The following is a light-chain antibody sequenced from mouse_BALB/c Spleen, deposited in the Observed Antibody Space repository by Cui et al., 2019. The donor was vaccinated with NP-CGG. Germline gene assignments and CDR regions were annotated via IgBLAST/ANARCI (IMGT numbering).Light chain of an antibody. CDR1: TGAVTTSNY. Sequence: DVVTQESAHTTIPGETVTLTCRSSTGAVTTSNYANWVQEKPDHLFTGLIGGTNNRAPGVPARFSGSLIGDKAALTITGAQTEDEATYFCALWYSNHWVFGGGTKLTVL. CDR2: GTN. V-gene: IGLV1*01. CDR3: ALWYSNHWV. J-gene: IGLJ1*01.